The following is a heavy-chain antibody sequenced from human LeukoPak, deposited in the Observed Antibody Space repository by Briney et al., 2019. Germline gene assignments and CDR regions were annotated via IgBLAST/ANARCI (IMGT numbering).Heavy chain of an antibody. V-gene: IGHV1-8*03. J-gene: IGHJ3*02. D-gene: IGHD4-17*01. CDR1: GYTFTTYD. Sequence: ASVKVSCKASGYTFTTYDINWVRQATGQGLEWMGYMNPNSGNTVYAQKFQGRVSHTTNTAISTAYMELSRLRSDDTAVYYCAREDDAVTMGSAFDIWGQGTMVTVSS. CDR3: AREDDAVTMGSAFDI. CDR2: MNPNSGNT.